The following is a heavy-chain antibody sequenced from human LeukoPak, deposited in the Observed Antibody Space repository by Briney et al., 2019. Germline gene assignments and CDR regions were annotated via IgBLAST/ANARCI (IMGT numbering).Heavy chain of an antibody. CDR2: ISDRGST. CDR3: ARGGPSIAAVATRNYFQH. CDR1: GGSFSGYH. V-gene: IGHV4-34*01. J-gene: IGHJ1*01. Sequence: SETLSLTCAVYGGSFSGYHWSWIRQSSEKGLEWIGEISDRGSTNYNPSLKSRVTMSLDTSKNQFSLNLSSVTAADTALYYCARGGPSIAAVATRNYFQHWGQGTLVTVSS. D-gene: IGHD6-13*01.